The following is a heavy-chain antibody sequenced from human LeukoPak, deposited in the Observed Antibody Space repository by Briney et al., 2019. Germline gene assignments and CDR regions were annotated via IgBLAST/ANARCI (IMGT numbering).Heavy chain of an antibody. D-gene: IGHD6-13*01. J-gene: IGHJ6*03. V-gene: IGHV1-2*02. CDR1: GYTFTAYY. Sequence: ASVKVSCKTSGYTFTAYYMHWVRQAPGQGLEWMGWINPNSGGTNYAQKFQGRVTMTRDTSISTAYMELSRLRSDDTAVYYCARDNGQQLVSYYYMDVWGKGTTVTVSS. CDR2: INPNSGGT. CDR3: ARDNGQQLVSYYYMDV.